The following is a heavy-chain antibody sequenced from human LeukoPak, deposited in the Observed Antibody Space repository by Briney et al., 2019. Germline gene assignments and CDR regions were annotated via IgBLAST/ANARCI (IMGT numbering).Heavy chain of an antibody. CDR2: IYHSGST. J-gene: IGHJ5*02. Sequence: SGTLSLTCAVSGGSISSSNWWSWVRQPPGKGLEWIGEIYHSGSTSYNPSLKSRVTISVDKSKNQFSLKLSSVTAADTAVYYCARDFIAVAGIPWFDPWGQGTLVTVSS. CDR1: GGSISSSNW. CDR3: ARDFIAVAGIPWFDP. D-gene: IGHD6-19*01. V-gene: IGHV4-4*02.